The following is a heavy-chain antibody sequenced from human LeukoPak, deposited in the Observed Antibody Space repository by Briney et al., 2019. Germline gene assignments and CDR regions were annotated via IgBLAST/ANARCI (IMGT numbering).Heavy chain of an antibody. J-gene: IGHJ4*02. CDR2: ISGSGGST. CDR3: ARDPVYFDSPAGIDY. D-gene: IGHD3-22*01. CDR1: GYTFSSYA. V-gene: IGHV3-23*01. Sequence: GGSLRLSCAASGYTFSSYAMSWVRQAPGKGLEWVSAISGSGGSTYYADSVKGRFTISRDNSKNTLYLQMNSLRAEDTAVYYCARDPVYFDSPAGIDYWGQGTLVTVSS.